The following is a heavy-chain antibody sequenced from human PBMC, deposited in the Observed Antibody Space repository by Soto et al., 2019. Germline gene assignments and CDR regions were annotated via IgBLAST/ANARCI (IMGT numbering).Heavy chain of an antibody. CDR1: GYTFTNYD. CDR2: MNPNNGDT. CDR3: AKVSRRGSAIDFDY. Sequence: VKVSCKASGYTFTNYDVNWVRQATGQGLEWMGWMNPNNGDTGYAQKFQGRVTMTRDTSITTAYMELSGLRSDDTAVYYCAKVSRRGSAIDFDYWGQGTLVTVSS. J-gene: IGHJ4*02. V-gene: IGHV1-8*01. D-gene: IGHD3-10*01.